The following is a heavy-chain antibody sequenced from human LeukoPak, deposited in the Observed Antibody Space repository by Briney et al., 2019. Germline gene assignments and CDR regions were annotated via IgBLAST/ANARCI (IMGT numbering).Heavy chain of an antibody. CDR2: IYYSGST. J-gene: IGHJ4*02. D-gene: IGHD6-13*01. CDR3: ARIAPSVPVYYFDY. Sequence: SETLSLTCAVYGGSFSGYYWSWIRQHPGKGLEWIGYIYYSGSTYYNPSLKSRVTISVDTSKNQFSLKLSSVTAADTAVYYCARIAPSVPVYYFDYWGQGTLVTVSS. CDR1: GGSFSGYY. V-gene: IGHV4-31*11.